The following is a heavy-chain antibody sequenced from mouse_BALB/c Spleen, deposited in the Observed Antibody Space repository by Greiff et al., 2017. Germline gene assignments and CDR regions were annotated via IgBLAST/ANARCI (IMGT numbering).Heavy chain of an antibody. D-gene: IGHD1-1*01. Sequence: EVQRVESGGDLVKPGGSLKLSCAASGFTFSSYGMSWVRQTPDKRLEWVATISSGGSYTYYPDSVKGRFTISRDNAKNTLYLQMSSLKSEDTAMYYCASSYGSSSYWYFDVWGAGTTVTVSS. J-gene: IGHJ1*01. V-gene: IGHV5-6*01. CDR2: ISSGGSYT. CDR3: ASSYGSSSYWYFDV. CDR1: GFTFSSYG.